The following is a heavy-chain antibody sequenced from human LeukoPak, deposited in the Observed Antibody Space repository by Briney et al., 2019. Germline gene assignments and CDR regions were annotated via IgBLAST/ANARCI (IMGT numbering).Heavy chain of an antibody. CDR2: INSYTGTT. V-gene: IGHV1-18*01. CDR1: GYSFTDYY. J-gene: IGHJ4*02. Sequence: ASVKVSCKASGYSFTDYYMHWVRQAPGQGLEWMGWINSYTGTTNYGQKFQGRVTMTTDTSMSTAYIELRSLRSDDTAVYYCARGKTIRVADPFDYWGQGTLVTVSS. CDR3: ARGKTIRVADPFDY. D-gene: IGHD6-19*01.